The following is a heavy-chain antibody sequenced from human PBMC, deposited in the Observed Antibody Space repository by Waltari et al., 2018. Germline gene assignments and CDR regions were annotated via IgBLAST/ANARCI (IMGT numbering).Heavy chain of an antibody. V-gene: IGHV3-30*18. Sequence: QFQLVESGGGVVQPGRSLRLSCAASGFIFGNCNMHWVRQTPGQWLQWVAAISHDGSTKDYADSVKSRFTVSRDNSNNTLYLQINSLRADDTGIYFCVKYSGFDYFFDYWGQGTLVTVSS. CDR2: ISHDGSTK. CDR3: VKYSGFDYFFDY. D-gene: IGHD5-12*01. CDR1: GFIFGNCN. J-gene: IGHJ4*02.